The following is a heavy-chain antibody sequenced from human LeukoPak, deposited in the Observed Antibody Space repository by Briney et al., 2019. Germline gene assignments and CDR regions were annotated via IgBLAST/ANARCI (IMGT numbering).Heavy chain of an antibody. CDR3: AGGGYSYYFDY. V-gene: IGHV3-48*01. CDR2: ISSSSSTI. CDR1: GLTFSSYS. Sequence: GGSLRLSCAASGLTFSSYSMNWVRQAPGKGLEWVSYISSSSSTIYYADSVKGRFTISRDNAKNSLYLQMNSLRAEDTAVYYCAGGGYSYYFDYWGQGTLVTVSS. J-gene: IGHJ4*02. D-gene: IGHD4-23*01.